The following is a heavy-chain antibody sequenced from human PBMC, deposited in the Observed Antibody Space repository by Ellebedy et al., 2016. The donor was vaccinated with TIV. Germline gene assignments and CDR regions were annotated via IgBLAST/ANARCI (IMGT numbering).Heavy chain of an antibody. D-gene: IGHD1-26*01. J-gene: IGHJ4*02. V-gene: IGHV1-18*01. CDR2: ISAHDGKT. Sequence: AASVKVSCKTSGYVFTSYGISWVRQAPGQGLEWMAWISAHDGKTDYAQNIQGRATVTTDTSTSTAYMELRGLRSDDTALYYCARDGVVGPIMGSDYWGLGTGVTVS. CDR1: GYVFTSYG. CDR3: ARDGVVGPIMGSDY.